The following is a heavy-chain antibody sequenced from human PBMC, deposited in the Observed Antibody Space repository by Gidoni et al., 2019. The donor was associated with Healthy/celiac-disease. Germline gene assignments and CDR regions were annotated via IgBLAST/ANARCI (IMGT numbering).Heavy chain of an antibody. CDR1: GGTFSSYA. CDR3: ARGSVLPLDRLRGYNWKGAPDY. Sequence: QVQLVQSGAEVKKPGSSVKVSCKASGGTFSSYAISWVRQAPGQGLEWMGGIIPIFGTANYAQKFQGRVTITADKSTSTAYMELSSLRSEDTAVYYCARGSVLPLDRLRGYNWKGAPDYWGQGTLVTVSS. V-gene: IGHV1-69*06. J-gene: IGHJ4*02. D-gene: IGHD1-20*01. CDR2: IIPIFGTA.